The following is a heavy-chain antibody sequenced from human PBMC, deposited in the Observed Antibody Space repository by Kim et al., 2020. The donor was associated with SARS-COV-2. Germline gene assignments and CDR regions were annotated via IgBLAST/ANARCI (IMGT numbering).Heavy chain of an antibody. CDR3: ARGRAGVVPSPILGLGPHYDYCIMDF. CDR1: GGSLSGHH. Sequence: SETLSLTCAVYGGSLSGHHWSWIRQSPAKGLEWIGEINQSGSTNYNPSLQSRVTMSMDTSKNQFSLRLTSLTAADTAFYYCARGRAGVVPSPILGLGPHYDYCIMDFWGHGPRVTVSS. CDR2: INQSGST. J-gene: IGHJ6*02. D-gene: IGHD2-2*02. V-gene: IGHV4-34*01.